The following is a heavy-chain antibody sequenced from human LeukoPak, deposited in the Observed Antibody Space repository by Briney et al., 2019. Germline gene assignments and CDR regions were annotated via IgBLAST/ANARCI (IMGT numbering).Heavy chain of an antibody. CDR3: ARLDYGDESYFDY. Sequence: PSETLSLTCTVSGGSISSSSYYWGWIRQPPGKGLEWIGSIYYSGSTYYNPSLKSRVTISVDTSKNQFSLKLSSVTAADTAVYYCARLDYGDESYFDYWAREPWSPSPQ. J-gene: IGHJ4*02. CDR2: IYYSGST. V-gene: IGHV4-39*01. CDR1: GGSISSSSYY. D-gene: IGHD4-17*01.